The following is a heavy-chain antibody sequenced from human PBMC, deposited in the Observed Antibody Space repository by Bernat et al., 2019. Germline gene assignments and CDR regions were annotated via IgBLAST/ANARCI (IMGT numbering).Heavy chain of an antibody. CDR2: IIPIFGIA. Sequence: QVQLVQSGAEVKKPGSSVKVSCKASGGTFSSYAISWVRQAPGQGLEWMGGIIPIFGIANYAQKFQGRVTITADKSTSTVYMELSSLRSEDTAVYYCARDPGYCSGGSCYGVDPWGQGTLVTVSS. D-gene: IGHD2-15*01. V-gene: IGHV1-69*17. J-gene: IGHJ5*02. CDR3: ARDPGYCSGGSCYGVDP. CDR1: GGTFSSYA.